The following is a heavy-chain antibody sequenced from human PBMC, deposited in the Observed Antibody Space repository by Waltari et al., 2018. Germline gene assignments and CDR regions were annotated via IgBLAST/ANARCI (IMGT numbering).Heavy chain of an antibody. CDR2: IESGGST. Sequence: EVQLVESGGGLIQPGGSLSISCAASGFTVSSNYMSWVRQAPGKGLEWVSVIESGGSTYYAASVKGRFTISRDNSKNTLYLQMNSLRAEDTAVYYCARIGTIFGYGMDVWGQGTTVTVSS. D-gene: IGHD3-3*01. V-gene: IGHV3-53*01. J-gene: IGHJ6*02. CDR3: ARIGTIFGYGMDV. CDR1: GFTVSSNY.